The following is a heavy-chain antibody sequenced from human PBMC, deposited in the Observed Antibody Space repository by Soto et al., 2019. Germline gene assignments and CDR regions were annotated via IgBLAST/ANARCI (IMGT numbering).Heavy chain of an antibody. J-gene: IGHJ4*02. V-gene: IGHV4-39*01. D-gene: IGHD1-7*01. CDR1: GGSISSSDYF. CDR3: ARHLLGNSRYLDS. CDR2: IYYSGIT. Sequence: SETLSLTCTVSGGSISSSDYFWGWIRRPPGKGLEWIGNIYYSGITYYNPSLESRVTISVDTSKNQFSLKLTSVTAADTALYYCARHLLGNSRYLDSWGQGTLVTVSS.